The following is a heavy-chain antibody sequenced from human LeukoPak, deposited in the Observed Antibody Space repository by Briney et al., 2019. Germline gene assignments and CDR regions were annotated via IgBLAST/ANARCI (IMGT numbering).Heavy chain of an antibody. Sequence: GGSLRLSCAASGFTFSNAWMSWVRQAPGKGLEWVAVIWDDGSNKYYASSVKGRFTISRDSSKNTLYLDMNGLSAEDTAVYHCARDSAKSFDSWGQGTLVTVSS. CDR2: IWDDGSNK. D-gene: IGHD4/OR15-4a*01. V-gene: IGHV3-33*08. CDR3: ARDSAKSFDS. CDR1: GFTFSNAW. J-gene: IGHJ4*02.